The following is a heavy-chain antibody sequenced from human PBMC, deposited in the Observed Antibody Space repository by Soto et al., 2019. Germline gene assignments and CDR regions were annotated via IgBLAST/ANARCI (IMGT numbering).Heavy chain of an antibody. CDR1: GFTFGDYT. D-gene: IGHD6-13*01. V-gene: IGHV3-49*04. J-gene: IGHJ6*02. CDR3: TKYTYTSRYAYYGMDV. Sequence: GGSLRLSCTASGFTFGDYTMSWVRQAPGKGLEWVGLIRSQAYGGTTDYAASVKGRLTISRDDSKGIAYLQMNSLKSEDTGVYYCTKYTYTSRYAYYGMDVWGHGTTVTVSS. CDR2: IRSQAYGGTT.